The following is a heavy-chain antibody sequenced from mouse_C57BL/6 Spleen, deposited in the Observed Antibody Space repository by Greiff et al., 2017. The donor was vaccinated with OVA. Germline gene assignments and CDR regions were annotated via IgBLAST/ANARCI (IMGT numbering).Heavy chain of an antibody. J-gene: IGHJ3*01. CDR3: AREDDGYYFAWFAY. D-gene: IGHD2-3*01. CDR2: IYPGSGST. Sequence: VQLQQSGAELVKPGASVKMSCKASGYTFTSYWITWVKQRPGQGLEWIGDIYPGSGSTNYNAKFKSKATLTVDTSSSTAYMQLSSLTSEDSAVYYCAREDDGYYFAWFAYWGQGTLVTVSA. V-gene: IGHV1-55*01. CDR1: GYTFTSYW.